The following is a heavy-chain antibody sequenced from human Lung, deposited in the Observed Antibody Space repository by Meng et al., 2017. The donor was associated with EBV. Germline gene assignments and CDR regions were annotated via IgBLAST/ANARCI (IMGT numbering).Heavy chain of an antibody. D-gene: IGHD3-16*01. CDR2: INPNSGGA. V-gene: IGHV1-2*06. CDR3: AREGLVGDLRYFDL. Sequence: QVQLVQSGAEGKKPGASVKGSCKASAYTFAGYYMHWVRQAPGQGLEWMGRINPNSGGANYAQKFQGRVTMTRDTSISTAYMELSRLRSDDTAVYYCAREGLVGDLRYFDLWGRGTLVTVSS. J-gene: IGHJ2*01. CDR1: AYTFAGYY.